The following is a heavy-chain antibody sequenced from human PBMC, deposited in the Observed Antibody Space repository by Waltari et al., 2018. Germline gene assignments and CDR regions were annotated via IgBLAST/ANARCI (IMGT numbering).Heavy chain of an antibody. D-gene: IGHD3-10*01. V-gene: IGHV3-23*04. J-gene: IGHJ1*01. Sequence: EVQLVESGGGLVQPGGSLRLSCAASGFTFSSYAMSWVRQAPGKGLEWVSAISGSGGSTYYADSVKGRFTISRDNSKNTLYLQMNSLRAEDTAVYYCAKDTKRWFGELLEVLFQHWGQGTLVTVSS. CDR3: AKDTKRWFGELLEVLFQH. CDR1: GFTFSSYA. CDR2: ISGSGGST.